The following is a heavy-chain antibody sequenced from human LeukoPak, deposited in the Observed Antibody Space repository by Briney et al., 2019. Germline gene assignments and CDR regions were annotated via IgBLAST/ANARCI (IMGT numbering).Heavy chain of an antibody. Sequence: SETLSLTCTVSGGSISSSSYYWGWIRQPPGKGLEWIGRIFYIGSTYYNPSLKSRVTISVDTSKNQFSLKLSSVTAADTAVYYCARGLGGLSRGVIVFYYYYYGMDVWGQGTTVTVSS. J-gene: IGHJ6*02. V-gene: IGHV4-39*01. CDR2: IFYIGST. D-gene: IGHD3-16*02. CDR3: ARGLGGLSRGVIVFYYYYYGMDV. CDR1: GGSISSSSYY.